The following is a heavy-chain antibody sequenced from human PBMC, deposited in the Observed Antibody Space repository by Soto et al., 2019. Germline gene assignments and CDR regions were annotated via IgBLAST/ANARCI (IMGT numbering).Heavy chain of an antibody. Sequence: LRLSCEASGFTFSDYYMTWIRQAPGKGLEWVSYISSDGSLTYYADSVKGRFTVSRDNAKNSLSLQMNSLRGDDTAVYYCARDYFLACFDWGRGTLVTVSS. CDR2: ISSDGSLT. D-gene: IGHD2-21*01. CDR1: GFTFSDYY. J-gene: IGHJ4*02. V-gene: IGHV3-11*01. CDR3: ARDYFLACFD.